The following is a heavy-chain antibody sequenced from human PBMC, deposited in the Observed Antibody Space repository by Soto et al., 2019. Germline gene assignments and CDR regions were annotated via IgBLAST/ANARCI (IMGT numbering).Heavy chain of an antibody. D-gene: IGHD4-17*01. CDR2: ISSTSSYI. J-gene: IGHJ4*02. CDR1: GFTFTSYS. Sequence: GGSLRLSCAASGFTFTSYSMNWVRQAPGKGLEWVSSISSTSSYIYSADSVKGRFTISRDNAKKSLYLLMNSLRAEDTAVYYCARDQNDYGDYIDYWGQGTLVTVSS. V-gene: IGHV3-21*01. CDR3: ARDQNDYGDYIDY.